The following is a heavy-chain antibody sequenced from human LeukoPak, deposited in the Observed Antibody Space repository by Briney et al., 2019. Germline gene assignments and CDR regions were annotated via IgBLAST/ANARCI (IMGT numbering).Heavy chain of an antibody. Sequence: GASVKVSCKASGYTFTGYYMYWVRQAPGQGLEWMGWINPNSGGTNHAQKFQGRVTMTRDTSISTAYMELSRLRSDDTAVYYCARVITMVRGVLDPWGQGTLVTVSS. D-gene: IGHD3-10*01. V-gene: IGHV1-2*02. CDR1: GYTFTGYY. CDR3: ARVITMVRGVLDP. J-gene: IGHJ5*02. CDR2: INPNSGGT.